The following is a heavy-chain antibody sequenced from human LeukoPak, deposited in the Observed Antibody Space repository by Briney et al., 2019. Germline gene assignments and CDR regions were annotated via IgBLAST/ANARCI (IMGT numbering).Heavy chain of an antibody. J-gene: IGHJ5*02. CDR2: ISAYNGNT. V-gene: IGHV1-18*01. D-gene: IGHD3-16*01. Sequence: ASVKVSCKASGYTFTSYGISWVRQAPGQGLEWMGWISAYNGNTNYAQKLQGRVTMTTDTSTSTAYMELRRLRSDDTAVYYCARDTSWIGGSWFDPWGQGTLVTVSS. CDR1: GYTFTSYG. CDR3: ARDTSWIGGSWFDP.